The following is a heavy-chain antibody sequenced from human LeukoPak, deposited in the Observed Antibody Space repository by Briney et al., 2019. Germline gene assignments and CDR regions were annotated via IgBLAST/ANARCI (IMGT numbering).Heavy chain of an antibody. Sequence: GGSLRLSCAASGFAFDEYPMQWVRQAPGKGLVWVSRINGDGTITSYADLVKGQFTISRDNAKNTVYLQMHGLRVEDTAVYYCARAGQGFDSWGQGTLVTVSS. CDR3: ARAGQGFDS. V-gene: IGHV3-74*01. J-gene: IGHJ4*02. CDR1: GFAFDEYP. CDR2: INGDGTIT.